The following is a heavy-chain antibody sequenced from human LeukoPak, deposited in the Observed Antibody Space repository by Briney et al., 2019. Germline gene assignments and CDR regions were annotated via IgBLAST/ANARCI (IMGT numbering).Heavy chain of an antibody. CDR2: IIPIFGTA. J-gene: IGHJ4*02. CDR1: GGTFSSYA. V-gene: IGHV1-69*05. CDR3: ARSYRGYCSGGSCYSGDY. Sequence: ASVKVSCKASGGTFSSYAISWVRQAPGQGLEWMGGIIPIFGTANYAQKFQGRVTITTDESTSTAYMELSSLRSEDTAVYYCARSYRGYCSGGSCYSGDYWGQGTLVTVSS. D-gene: IGHD2-15*01.